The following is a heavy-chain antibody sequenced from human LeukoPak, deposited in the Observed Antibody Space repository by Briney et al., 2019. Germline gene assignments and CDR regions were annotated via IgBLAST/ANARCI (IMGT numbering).Heavy chain of an antibody. J-gene: IGHJ4*02. V-gene: IGHV3-21*01. CDR2: ISSSSYI. CDR3: ARDLDYYDSSRWGY. D-gene: IGHD3-22*01. Sequence: PGGSLRLSCAASGFTFSSYSMNWVRQAPGKALEWVSSISSSSYIYYADSVKGRFTISRDNAKNSLYLQMNSLRAEDTAVYYCARDLDYYDSSRWGYWGQGTLVTVSS. CDR1: GFTFSSYS.